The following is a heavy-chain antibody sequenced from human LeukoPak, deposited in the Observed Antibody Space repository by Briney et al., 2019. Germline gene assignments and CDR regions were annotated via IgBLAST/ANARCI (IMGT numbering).Heavy chain of an antibody. CDR2: ISSSGTTI. V-gene: IGHV3-11*04. Sequence: GGSLRLSCAASGFTFSDFYMSWIRQAPGKGLEWVSYISSSGTTIYYADSVKGRFTISRDNAKNSLYLQMNSLRAEDMAVYYCARVYQGVSLFDGIDYWGQGTLVTVSS. D-gene: IGHD3-10*01. CDR1: GFTFSDFY. J-gene: IGHJ4*02. CDR3: ARVYQGVSLFDGIDY.